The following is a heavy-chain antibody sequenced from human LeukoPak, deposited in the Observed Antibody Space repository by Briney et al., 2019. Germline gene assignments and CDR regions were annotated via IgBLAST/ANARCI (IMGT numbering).Heavy chain of an antibody. V-gene: IGHV3-23*01. CDR2: ISGSGGST. J-gene: IGHJ4*02. Sequence: GGSLRLSCAASGFTFSSYAMSWVRQAPGKGLEWVPPISGSGGSTYYADSVKGRFTISRDNSKNTLYLQMNSLRAEDTAVYYCAKEPRGGPLTTKYGVWGQGTLVTVSS. D-gene: IGHD1/OR15-1a*01. CDR3: AKEPRGGPLTTKYGV. CDR1: GFTFSSYA.